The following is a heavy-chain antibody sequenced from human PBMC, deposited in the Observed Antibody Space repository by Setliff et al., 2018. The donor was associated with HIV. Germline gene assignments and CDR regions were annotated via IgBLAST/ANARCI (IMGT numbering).Heavy chain of an antibody. CDR1: GYTFSSYG. V-gene: IGHV1-18*01. Sequence: ASVKVSCKASGYTFSSYGISWVRQAPGQGLEWMGWISVYNDNTRYAQNLQGRVTMTIETSTSAAYMELRSLRSDDTAVYYCARSEHYSSYWTPRENWFDPWGQGTLVTVS. J-gene: IGHJ5*02. CDR2: ISVYNDNT. D-gene: IGHD6-19*01. CDR3: ARSEHYSSYWTPRENWFDP.